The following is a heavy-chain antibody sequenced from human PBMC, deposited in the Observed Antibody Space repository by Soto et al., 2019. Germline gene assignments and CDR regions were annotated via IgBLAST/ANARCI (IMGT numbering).Heavy chain of an antibody. CDR2: ISGSGGST. D-gene: IGHD6-19*01. Sequence: EVQLLESGGGLVQPGGSLRLSCAASGFTFSSYAMSWVRQAPGKGLEWVSAISGSGGSTYYADSVKGRFTISRDNSKNTLYLQMNSLRAEDKAVYYCAKLYSGWYSLIDYWGQGTLVTVAS. CDR1: GFTFSSYA. J-gene: IGHJ4*02. V-gene: IGHV3-23*01. CDR3: AKLYSGWYSLIDY.